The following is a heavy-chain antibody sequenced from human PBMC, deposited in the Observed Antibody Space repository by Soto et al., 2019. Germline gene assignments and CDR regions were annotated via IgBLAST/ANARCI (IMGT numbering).Heavy chain of an antibody. Sequence: ASVKVSCKASGYTLTSYGISWVRQAPGQGLEWMGWISAYNGNTNYAQKLQGRVTMTTDTSTSTAYMELRSLRSDDTAVYYCARAYSYCSGGSCYSFYYYYYMDVWGKGTTVTVSS. J-gene: IGHJ6*03. CDR1: GYTLTSYG. D-gene: IGHD2-15*01. CDR2: ISAYNGNT. CDR3: ARAYSYCSGGSCYSFYYYYYMDV. V-gene: IGHV1-18*01.